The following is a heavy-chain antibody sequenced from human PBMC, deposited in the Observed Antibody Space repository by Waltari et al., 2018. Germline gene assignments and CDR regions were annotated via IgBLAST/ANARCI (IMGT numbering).Heavy chain of an antibody. Sequence: QLQLQESGPGLVKASETLSLTCTVSAGSVSSTSYKWGWIRQPPGKGLEWIGSIYYSGRTYYNPSLKSRVTISIDTSKNQFSLKLASVTAADTAVYYCARDQGFYLFSRLTWFDPWGQGTLVTVSS. J-gene: IGHJ5*02. V-gene: IGHV4-39*07. CDR2: IYYSGRT. CDR3: ARDQGFYLFSRLTWFDP. CDR1: AGSVSSTSYK. D-gene: IGHD2-2*01.